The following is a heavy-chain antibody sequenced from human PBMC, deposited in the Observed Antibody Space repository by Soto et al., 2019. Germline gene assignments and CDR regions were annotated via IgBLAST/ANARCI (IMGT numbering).Heavy chain of an antibody. J-gene: IGHJ4*02. Sequence: SETLSLTCAVSGYSISSGYYWGWIRQPPGKGLEWIGSIYHSGSTYYNPSLKSRVTISVDTSKNQFSLKLSSVTAADTAVYYCARVGSYYSIDNWGQGXLVTVSS. D-gene: IGHD3-10*01. CDR2: IYHSGST. CDR3: ARVGSYYSIDN. V-gene: IGHV4-38-2*01. CDR1: GYSISSGYY.